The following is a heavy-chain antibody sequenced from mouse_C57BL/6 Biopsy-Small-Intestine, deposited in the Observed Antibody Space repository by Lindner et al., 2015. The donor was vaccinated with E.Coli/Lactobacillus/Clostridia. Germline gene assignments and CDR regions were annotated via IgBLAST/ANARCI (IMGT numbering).Heavy chain of an antibody. CDR1: GYSFTDYN. Sequence: VQLQESGPELVKPGASVKISCKASGYSFTDYNMNWVKQSNGKSLEWIGVINPNYGTTSYNQKFKGKATLTVDQSSSTACMQLNSLTSEDSAVYYCARERAYDGYYYYAMDYWGQGTSVTVSS. CDR2: INPNYGTT. D-gene: IGHD2-3*01. V-gene: IGHV1-39*01. CDR3: ARERAYDGYYYYAMDY. J-gene: IGHJ4*01.